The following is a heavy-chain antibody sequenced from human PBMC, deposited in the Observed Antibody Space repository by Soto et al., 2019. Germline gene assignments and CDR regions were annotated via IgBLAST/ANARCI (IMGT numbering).Heavy chain of an antibody. J-gene: IGHJ6*02. CDR2: INPSGGST. CDR3: ARGGPLWFGELFVHYYYYYGMDV. CDR1: GYTFTSYY. Sequence: ASVKVSCKASGYTFTSYYMHWVRQAPGQGLERMGKINPSGGSTSYAQKFQGRVTMTRDTSTSTVHMELSSLRSEDTAVYYCARGGPLWFGELFVHYYYYYGMDVWGQGTTVTVSS. D-gene: IGHD3-10*01. V-gene: IGHV1-46*01.